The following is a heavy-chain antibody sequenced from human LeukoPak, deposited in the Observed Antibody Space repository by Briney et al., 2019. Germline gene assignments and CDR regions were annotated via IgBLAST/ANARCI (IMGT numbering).Heavy chain of an antibody. CDR3: AKDLSYYDSSGYNLDY. Sequence: PGRSLRLSCAASGFTFNSYGMHWVRQAPGKGLEWVAVISYDGSNKYYADSVKGRFTISRDNSKNTLYLQMNSLRAEDTAVYYCAKDLSYYDSSGYNLDYWGQGTLVTVSS. CDR1: GFTFNSYG. D-gene: IGHD3-22*01. V-gene: IGHV3-30*18. CDR2: ISYDGSNK. J-gene: IGHJ4*02.